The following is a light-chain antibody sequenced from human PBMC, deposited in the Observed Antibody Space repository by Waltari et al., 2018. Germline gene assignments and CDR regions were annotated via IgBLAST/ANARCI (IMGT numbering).Light chain of an antibody. J-gene: IGKJ4*01. V-gene: IGKV1-39*01. CDR3: QQSYGALT. CDR1: QNVDNY. Sequence: DIQLTQSPSSLSASVGDRATITCRASQNVDNYLNWYQQKPGKAPDLLIYTASNLQSGVPSRFSGSGSGTDFTLTISCLQPEDFATYFCQQSYGALTFGGGTKVEIK. CDR2: TAS.